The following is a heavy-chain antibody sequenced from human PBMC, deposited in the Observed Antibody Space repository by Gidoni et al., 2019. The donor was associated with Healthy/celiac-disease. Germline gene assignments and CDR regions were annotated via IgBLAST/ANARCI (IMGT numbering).Heavy chain of an antibody. CDR3: ARQKTGYYDYGMDV. V-gene: IGHV4-34*01. Sequence: QVQLQQWGAGLLKPSETLSPTCAAYGGCFSGYYWSWISQHPVKGLGGIGEINHSGSTNYNPSLKSRVTISVDTSKNHFSLKLRPVTAADTDVYYCARQKTGYYDYGMDVWGQGTTVTVSS. J-gene: IGHJ6*02. CDR1: GGCFSGYY. CDR2: INHSGST.